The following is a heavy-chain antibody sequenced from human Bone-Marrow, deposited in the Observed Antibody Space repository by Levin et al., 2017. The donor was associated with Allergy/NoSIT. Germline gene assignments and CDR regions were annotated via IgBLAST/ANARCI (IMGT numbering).Heavy chain of an antibody. J-gene: IGHJ4*02. V-gene: IGHV3-7*01. D-gene: IGHD6-25*01. CDR2: IKQDGSEQ. Sequence: GGSLRLSCVASGFTLSPYWMSWVRQAPGKGLEWLANIKQDGSEQYYVDSVKGRFIISRDNAKNSLYLQMNSLREEDTAVYYCGRTIAAGPGDFRGQGTLVTVSS. CDR3: GRTIAAGPGDF. CDR1: GFTLSPYW.